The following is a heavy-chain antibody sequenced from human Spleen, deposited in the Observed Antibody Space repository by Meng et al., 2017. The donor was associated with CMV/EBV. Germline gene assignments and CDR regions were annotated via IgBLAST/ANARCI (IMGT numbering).Heavy chain of an antibody. D-gene: IGHD3-22*01. CDR2: IYSGGSST. J-gene: IGHJ6*02. Sequence: GGSLRLPCAASGFTFSSYAMSWVRQAPGKGLEWVSVIYSGGSSTYYADSVKGRFTISRDNSKNTLYLQMNSLRAEDTAVYYCAKALVVITDYYGMDVWGQGTTVTVSS. CDR1: GFTFSSYA. V-gene: IGHV3-23*03. CDR3: AKALVVITDYYGMDV.